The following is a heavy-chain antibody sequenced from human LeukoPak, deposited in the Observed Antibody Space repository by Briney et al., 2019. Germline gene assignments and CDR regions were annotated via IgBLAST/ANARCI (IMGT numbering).Heavy chain of an antibody. CDR3: ARARGGYDFDY. J-gene: IGHJ4*02. CDR2: IKQDGSEK. Sequence: GASVKVSCKASGGTFSSYAISWVRQAPGKGLEWVANIKQDGSEKYYVDSVKGRFTISRDNAKNSLYLQLNSLRAEDTAVYYCARARGGYDFDYWGQGTLVTVSS. D-gene: IGHD5-12*01. CDR1: GGTFSSYA. V-gene: IGHV3-7*03.